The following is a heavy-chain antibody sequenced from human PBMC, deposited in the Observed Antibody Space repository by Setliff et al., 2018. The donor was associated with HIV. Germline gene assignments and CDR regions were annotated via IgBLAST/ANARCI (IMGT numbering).Heavy chain of an antibody. D-gene: IGHD1-26*01. CDR1: GDSINSGSYY. CDR2: IFTSGST. J-gene: IGHJ3*01. Sequence: SETLSLTCTVSGDSINSGSYYWSWIRQPAGEGLEWIGHIFTSGSTTYNPSLKSRVSISLDTSKNQFSLDLYSVTAADTAVYYCARDHNSGTLHAFDLWGQGTKVTVSS. CDR3: ARDHNSGTLHAFDL. V-gene: IGHV4-61*09.